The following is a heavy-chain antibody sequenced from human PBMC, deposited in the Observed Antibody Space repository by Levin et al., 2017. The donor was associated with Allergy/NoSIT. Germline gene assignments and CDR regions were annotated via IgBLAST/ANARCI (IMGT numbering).Heavy chain of an antibody. CDR3: ARADDYGDFPGY. CDR2: TRNKANSYTT. Sequence: GESLQISCAASGFSFSDHYMDWVRQAPGKGLEWVGRTRNKANSYTTEYAASVKGRFTISRDDSKNSLYLQMNSLKTEDTAVYYCARADDYGDFPGYWGQGTLVTVSS. V-gene: IGHV3-72*01. D-gene: IGHD4-17*01. CDR1: GFSFSDHY. J-gene: IGHJ4*02.